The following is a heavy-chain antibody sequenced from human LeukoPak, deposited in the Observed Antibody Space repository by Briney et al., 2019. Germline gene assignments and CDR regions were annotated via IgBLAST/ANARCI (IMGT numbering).Heavy chain of an antibody. CDR2: INHSGST. V-gene: IGHV4-34*01. D-gene: IGHD3-9*01. Sequence: GSLRLSCAASGFTFSSYAMSWVRQAPGKGLEWIGEINHSGSTNYNPSLKSRVTISVDTSKNQFSLKLSSVTAADTAVYYCARVNYDILTGSPNSNWFDPWGQGTLVTVSS. CDR3: ARVNYDILTGSPNSNWFDP. CDR1: GFTFSSYA. J-gene: IGHJ5*02.